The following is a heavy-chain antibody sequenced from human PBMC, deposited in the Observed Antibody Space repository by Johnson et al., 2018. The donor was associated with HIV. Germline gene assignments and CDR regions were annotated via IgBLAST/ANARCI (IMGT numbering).Heavy chain of an antibody. CDR1: GFIFDEYG. CDR2: INWNGGRT. V-gene: IGHV3-20*04. J-gene: IGHJ3*02. CDR3: ARGSVLAGYFSLDPFDI. D-gene: IGHD3-9*01. Sequence: MQLVESGGTMVRPGGSLRLSCAASGFIFDEYGMNWVRQAPGKGLEWVSTINWNGGRTGYAASVKARFTISRDSAKTSLYLQMNSLRAEDTALYYCARGSVLAGYFSLDPFDIWGQGTMVTVSS.